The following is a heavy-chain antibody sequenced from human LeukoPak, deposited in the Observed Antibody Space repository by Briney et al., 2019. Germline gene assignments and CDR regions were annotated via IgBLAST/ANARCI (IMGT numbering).Heavy chain of an antibody. V-gene: IGHV1-8*01. J-gene: IGHJ5*02. Sequence: ASVKVSCXASGYTFTSYDINWVRQATGQGLEWMGWMNPNSGNTGYAQKFQGRVTMTRNTSISTAYMELSSLGSEDTAVYYCARASSTRSWFDPWGQGTLVTVSS. CDR2: MNPNSGNT. CDR1: GYTFTSYD. D-gene: IGHD2-2*01. CDR3: ARASSTRSWFDP.